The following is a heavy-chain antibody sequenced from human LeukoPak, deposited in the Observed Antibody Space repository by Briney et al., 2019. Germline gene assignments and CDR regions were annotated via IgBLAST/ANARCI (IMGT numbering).Heavy chain of an antibody. Sequence: GGSLRLSCAVSGLTFNNYAMSWVRQAPGKGLEWVSAISKSGNHTYYAASAKGRFTIYRDNSKNTQYLQMNSLRAEDTAVYYCATSWGPDTSAFRWGRDGMDVWGQGTTVIVS. CDR2: ISKSGNHT. V-gene: IGHV3-23*01. CDR3: ATSWGPDTSAFRWGRDGMDV. J-gene: IGHJ6*02. D-gene: IGHD3-16*01. CDR1: GLTFNNYA.